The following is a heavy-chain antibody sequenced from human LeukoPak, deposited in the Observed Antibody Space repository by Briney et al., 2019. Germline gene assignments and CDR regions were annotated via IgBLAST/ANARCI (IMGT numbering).Heavy chain of an antibody. CDR2: IRYDGSNK. D-gene: IGHD3-3*01. V-gene: IGHV3-30*02. J-gene: IGHJ4*02. Sequence: GGSLRLSCAASGFTFSSYGMHWVRQAPGKGLEWVAFIRYDGSNKYYADSVKGRFTISRDNSKNTLYLQMNGLRAEDTAVYYCAKDLRFLEWLPTGFDYWGQGTLVTVSS. CDR3: AKDLRFLEWLPTGFDY. CDR1: GFTFSSYG.